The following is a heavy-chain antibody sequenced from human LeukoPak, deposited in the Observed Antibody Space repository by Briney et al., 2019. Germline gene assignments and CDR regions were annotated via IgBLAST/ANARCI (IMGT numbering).Heavy chain of an antibody. Sequence: PSETLSLTCTVSGGSISSYYWSWIRQPPGKGLEWIGEINHSGSTNYNPSLKSRVTISVDTSKNQFSLKLSSVTAADTAVYYCARRPPGGIAAAVGSYYFDYWGQGTLVTVSS. D-gene: IGHD6-13*01. CDR3: ARRPPGGIAAAVGSYYFDY. J-gene: IGHJ4*02. CDR2: INHSGST. CDR1: GGSISSYY. V-gene: IGHV4-34*01.